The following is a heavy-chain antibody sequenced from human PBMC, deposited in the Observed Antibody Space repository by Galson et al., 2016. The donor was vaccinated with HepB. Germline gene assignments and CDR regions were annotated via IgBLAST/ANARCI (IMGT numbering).Heavy chain of an antibody. CDR2: IIPMFGTA. CDR1: GGTFSSYA. V-gene: IGHV1-69*13. D-gene: IGHD3-9*01. CDR3: ARGNAGDILTGYCGGSMDV. J-gene: IGHJ6*03. Sequence: SVKVSCKASGGTFSSYAFTWVRQAPGQGLEWMGGIIPMFGTANYAQKFQGRVTITADESTSTAYIELSSLRSEDTAVYYCARGNAGDILTGYCGGSMDVWGRGTTVTVSS.